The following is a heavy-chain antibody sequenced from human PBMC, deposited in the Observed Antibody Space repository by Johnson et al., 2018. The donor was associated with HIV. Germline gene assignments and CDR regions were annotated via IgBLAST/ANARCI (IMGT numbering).Heavy chain of an antibody. V-gene: IGHV3-11*04. D-gene: IGHD4/OR15-4a*01. Sequence: QMLLVESGGGVVQPGRSLRLSCAASGFTFSDHYMDWVRQAPGKGLEWVSYISSSGSNIYKADSVKGRFTISRDNAKNSLFLQMNSLRAEDTAVYYCARVGANFDAFDIWGQGTMVTVSS. CDR2: ISSSGSNI. J-gene: IGHJ3*02. CDR1: GFTFSDHY. CDR3: ARVGANFDAFDI.